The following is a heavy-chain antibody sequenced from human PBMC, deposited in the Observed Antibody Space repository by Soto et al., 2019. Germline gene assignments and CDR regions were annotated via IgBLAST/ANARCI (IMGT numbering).Heavy chain of an antibody. J-gene: IGHJ4*02. CDR3: ANASGWFGEFDY. CDR2: MSGSGGRT. V-gene: IGHV3-23*01. Sequence: EVQLLESGGGWVQPGGSLRLSWAASGFTVSSYAMSWVRQAPGKGLEWVSAMSGSGGRTYYADSVKGLFTISTDNSKNTMWLQMNRLRAEDTAIYYCANASGWFGEFDYWGQGPLVTVSS. CDR1: GFTVSSYA. D-gene: IGHD3-10*01.